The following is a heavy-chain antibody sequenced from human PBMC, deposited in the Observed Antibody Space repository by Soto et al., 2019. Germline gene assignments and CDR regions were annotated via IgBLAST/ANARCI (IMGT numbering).Heavy chain of an antibody. Sequence: EVQLVESGGGLVKPGGSLRLSCAASGFTFSSYSMNWVRQAPGKGLEWVSSISSSSSYIYYADSVKGRFTISRDNAKNSLYLQMNSLRAEDTAVYYCARTLEPIAEAAHTCQHWGQGTLVTVSS. V-gene: IGHV3-21*01. CDR3: ARTLEPIAEAAHTCQH. CDR2: ISSSSSYI. D-gene: IGHD6-19*01. CDR1: GFTFSSYS. J-gene: IGHJ1*01.